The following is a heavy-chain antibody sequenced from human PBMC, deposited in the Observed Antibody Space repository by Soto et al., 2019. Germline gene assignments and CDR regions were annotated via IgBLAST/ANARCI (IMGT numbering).Heavy chain of an antibody. J-gene: IGHJ4*02. CDR1: GYTFTSYA. V-gene: IGHV1-3*01. CDR3: ARDLGGWPDY. CDR2: INAGNGNT. D-gene: IGHD2-15*01. Sequence: QVQLVQSGAEVKKPGASVKVSCKASGYTFTSYAMHWVRQAPGKRLESMGWINAGNGNTKYSQKFQGRVTITRVTSASTAYMELSSLRSEDTAVYYCARDLGGWPDYWGQGTLVTVSS.